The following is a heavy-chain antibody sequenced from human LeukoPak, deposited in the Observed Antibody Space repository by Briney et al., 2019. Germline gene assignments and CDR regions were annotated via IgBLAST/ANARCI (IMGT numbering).Heavy chain of an antibody. CDR1: GYTFTSYG. Sequence: GASVKVSCKASGYTFTSYGISWVRQAPGQGLEWMGWISAYNGNTNYAQKLQGRVTMTTDTSTSTAYMELRSLRSDDTAVYYCARDGLLENCSGGSCPTSVYYYGMDVWGQGTTVTVSS. D-gene: IGHD2-15*01. CDR2: ISAYNGNT. CDR3: ARDGLLENCSGGSCPTSVYYYGMDV. V-gene: IGHV1-18*01. J-gene: IGHJ6*02.